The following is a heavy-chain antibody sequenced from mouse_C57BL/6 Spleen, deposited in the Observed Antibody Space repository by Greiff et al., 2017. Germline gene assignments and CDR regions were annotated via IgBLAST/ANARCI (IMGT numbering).Heavy chain of an antibody. D-gene: IGHD2-3*01. CDR2: INPGSGGT. CDR3: ARTYDGYLMDY. Sequence: VQLQQSGAELVRPGPSVTVSCKASGYAFTNYLIEWVKQRPGQGLEWIGVINPGSGGTNYNEKFKGKATLNADKSSSTAYMQLSSLTSEDSAVYFCARTYDGYLMDYWGQGTSVTVSS. V-gene: IGHV1-54*01. CDR1: GYAFTNYL. J-gene: IGHJ4*01.